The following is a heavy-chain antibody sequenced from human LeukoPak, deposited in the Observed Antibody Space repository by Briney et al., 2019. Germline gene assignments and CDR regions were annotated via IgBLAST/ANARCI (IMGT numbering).Heavy chain of an antibody. Sequence: GGSLRLSCAASGFTFSSYGMHWVRQAPGKGLEWVAIIWYDGNHKYYVDSVKGRFTISRDNSKNTLYLQMDSLRAEDTAVYYCAKAPKRYCTSASCQGYFAYWGQGTLVTVSS. J-gene: IGHJ4*02. CDR2: IWYDGNHK. D-gene: IGHD2-2*01. CDR1: GFTFSSYG. V-gene: IGHV3-33*06. CDR3: AKAPKRYCTSASCQGYFAY.